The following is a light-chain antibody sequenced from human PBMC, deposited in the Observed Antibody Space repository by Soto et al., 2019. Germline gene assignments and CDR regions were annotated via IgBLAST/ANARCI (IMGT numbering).Light chain of an antibody. CDR3: QQYNSWPPFT. V-gene: IGKV3-15*01. CDR1: QSVSNN. J-gene: IGKJ3*01. Sequence: EIVMTQSPATLSVSPGERATLSCRASQSVSNNLAWYQHKPGQPPRLLIYGASTRATGTPARFSGSGSGTEFTLTISSLQSEDFVIYYCQQYNSWPPFTFGPGTKVDIK. CDR2: GAS.